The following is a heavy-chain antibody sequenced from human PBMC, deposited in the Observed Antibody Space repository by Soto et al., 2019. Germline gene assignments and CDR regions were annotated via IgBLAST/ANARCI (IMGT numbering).Heavy chain of an antibody. CDR2: ISGSGST. D-gene: IGHD3-16*02. J-gene: IGHJ4*02. CDR3: AKEKDYDYVWGSYRYTSDY. Sequence: QPGGSLRLSCAASGFTFSSYAMSWVRQAPGKGLEWVSAISGSGSTFYADSVKGRFTISRDNSKNTLYLQMNSLRAEDTAVYYCAKEKDYDYVWGSYRYTSDYWRQGTLVTVSS. V-gene: IGHV3-23*01. CDR1: GFTFSSYA.